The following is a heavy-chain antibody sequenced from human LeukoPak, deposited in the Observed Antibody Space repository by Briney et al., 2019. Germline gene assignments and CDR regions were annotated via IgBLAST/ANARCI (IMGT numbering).Heavy chain of an antibody. D-gene: IGHD4-17*01. CDR3: ARDPAYGAFDY. V-gene: IGHV3-7*01. CDR2: IDPDGNTK. CDR1: GFTFSGSW. Sequence: GGSLRLSCAASGFTFSGSWMTWVRQAPGGGLEWVANIDPDGNTKNYLDSVKGRFTISRDNARNSLYLQLNSLRAEDTSVYYCARDPAYGAFDYWGQGILVTVSS. J-gene: IGHJ4*02.